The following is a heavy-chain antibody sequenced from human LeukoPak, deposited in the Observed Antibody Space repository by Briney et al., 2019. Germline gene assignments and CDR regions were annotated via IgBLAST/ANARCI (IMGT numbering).Heavy chain of an antibody. CDR2: ISTNGGRT. CDR1: GFTFSSYA. CDR3: ARADENFDF. Sequence: GGSLRLSCAASGFTFSSYAMHWVRQAPGKGLEYVSTISTNGGRTYYANSVKGRFTISRDNSKNTVYLQMGSLRAEDMAVYYCARADENFDFWGQGTLVTVSS. V-gene: IGHV3-64*01. J-gene: IGHJ4*02.